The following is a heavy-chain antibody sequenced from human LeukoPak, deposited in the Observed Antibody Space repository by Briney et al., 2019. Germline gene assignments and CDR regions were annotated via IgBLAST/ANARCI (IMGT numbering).Heavy chain of an antibody. CDR2: IYPGDSDT. CDR1: GYSFTSYW. CDR3: ARQIELASPNFDY. Sequence: AESLKISCKGSGYSFTSYWIGWVRQMPGKGLEWMGIIYPGDSDTRYSPSFQGQVTFSADKSITTAYLQWSSLKASDTAVYYCARQIELASPNFDYWGQGTLVTVSS. D-gene: IGHD6-19*01. J-gene: IGHJ4*02. V-gene: IGHV5-51*01.